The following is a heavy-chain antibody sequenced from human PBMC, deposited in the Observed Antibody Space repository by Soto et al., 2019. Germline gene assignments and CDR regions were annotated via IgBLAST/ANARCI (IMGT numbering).Heavy chain of an antibody. V-gene: IGHV5-51*01. J-gene: IGHJ4*02. D-gene: IGHD3-22*01. CDR1: GYSFTSYW. CDR2: IYPDDSDT. Sequence: GESLKISCEASGYSFTSYWIAWVRQLPGKGLEWMGIIYPDDSDTRYSPSFQGQVTISADESISTAYLQWSSLKASDTAMYYCSRHAGGYDSSGPDYWGQGTLVTGSS. CDR3: SRHAGGYDSSGPDY.